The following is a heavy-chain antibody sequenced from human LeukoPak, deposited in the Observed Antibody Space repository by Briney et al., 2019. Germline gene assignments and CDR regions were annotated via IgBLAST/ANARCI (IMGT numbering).Heavy chain of an antibody. V-gene: IGHV4-59*08. CDR1: GGSISSYH. Sequence: TSETMSLTCTVSGGSISSYHWSWIRQPPGKGLEWIGYIYYSESTNYNPSLKSRVTISVDTSKNQFSLKLSSVTAADTAVYYCARGPLPYGSGSFDYWGQGTLVTVSS. J-gene: IGHJ4*02. CDR2: IYYSEST. D-gene: IGHD3-10*01. CDR3: ARGPLPYGSGSFDY.